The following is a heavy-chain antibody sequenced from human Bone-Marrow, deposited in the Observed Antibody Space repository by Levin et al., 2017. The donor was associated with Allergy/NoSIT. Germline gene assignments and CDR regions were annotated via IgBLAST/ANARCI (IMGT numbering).Heavy chain of an antibody. Sequence: GESLKISCAASGFTLSSYGMHWVRQAPGKGLEWVAVISYDGTNKYYADSVKGRFTISRDNSKNTLYLQMNSLRPEDTAVYYCAKDQRGGYCRSSSCYLAMDVWGQGITVTVSS. CDR1: GFTLSSYG. J-gene: IGHJ6*02. V-gene: IGHV3-30*18. CDR2: ISYDGTNK. D-gene: IGHD2-2*01. CDR3: AKDQRGGYCRSSSCYLAMDV.